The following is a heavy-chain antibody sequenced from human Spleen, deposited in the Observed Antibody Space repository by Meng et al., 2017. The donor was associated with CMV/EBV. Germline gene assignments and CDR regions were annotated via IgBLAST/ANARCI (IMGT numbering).Heavy chain of an antibody. V-gene: IGHV1-18*04. CDR2: VSGYNGNT. D-gene: IGHD2-15*01. CDR1: GYIFTDYY. J-gene: IGHJ4*02. Sequence: ASVKVSCKASGYIFTDYYIHWVRQAPGQGLEWMGWVSGYNGNTNYAQKFQGRVTMTTDRSTSTAYMELRSLRSDDTAVYYCARVPSTYSPEGDYWGQGTLVTVSS. CDR3: ARVPSTYSPEGDY.